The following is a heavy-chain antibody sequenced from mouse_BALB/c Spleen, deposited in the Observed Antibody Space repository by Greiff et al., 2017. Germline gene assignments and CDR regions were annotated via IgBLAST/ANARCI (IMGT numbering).Heavy chain of an antibody. D-gene: IGHD2-4*01. J-gene: IGHJ2*01. V-gene: IGHV14-3*02. CDR1: GFNIKDTN. CDR3: ARDDYDDGFDY. CDR2: IDPANGNT. Sequence: VQLQQSGAELVKPGASVKLSCTASGFNIKDTNMHWVKQRPEQGLEWIGRIDPANGNTKYDPKFQGKATITADTSSNTAYLQLSSLTSEDTAVYYCARDDYDDGFDYWGQGTTLTVSS.